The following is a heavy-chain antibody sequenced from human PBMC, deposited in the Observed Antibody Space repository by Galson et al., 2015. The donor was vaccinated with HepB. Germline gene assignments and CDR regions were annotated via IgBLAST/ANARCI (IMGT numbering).Heavy chain of an antibody. CDR2: IIPIFGTA. Sequence: SVKVSCKASGGTFSSYAISWVRQAPGQGLEWMGGIIPIFGTANYAQKFQGRVTITADESTSTAYMELSSLRSEDTAVYYCARAPVITIFGHAPYYYYYYMDVWGKGTTVTVSS. CDR3: ARAPVITIFGHAPYYYYYYMDV. J-gene: IGHJ6*03. D-gene: IGHD3-3*01. V-gene: IGHV1-69*13. CDR1: GGTFSSYA.